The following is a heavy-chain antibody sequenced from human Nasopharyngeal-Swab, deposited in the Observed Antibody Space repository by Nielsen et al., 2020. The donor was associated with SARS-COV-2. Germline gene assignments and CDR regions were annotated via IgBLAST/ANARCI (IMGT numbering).Heavy chain of an antibody. J-gene: IGHJ3*02. D-gene: IGHD3-16*01. CDR2: ISPDGSST. CDR1: GFTFSDYW. CDR3: ARDGAPRAYDI. Sequence: GESLKISCAASGFTFSDYWMHWVRQAPGKGLVCVSYISPDGSSTKYADSVRGRFTISRDNAKNTLYLQMNSLSAEDTAVYYCARDGAPRAYDIWGPGTMVTVSS. V-gene: IGHV3-74*03.